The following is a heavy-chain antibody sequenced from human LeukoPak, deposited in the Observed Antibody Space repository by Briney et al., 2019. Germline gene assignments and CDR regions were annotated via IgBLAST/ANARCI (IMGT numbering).Heavy chain of an antibody. J-gene: IGHJ4*02. CDR1: GFTFSSYG. D-gene: IGHD2-15*01. Sequence: GGSLRLSCAASGFTFSSYGMHWGRQAPGKGLVWVSRINSDGSSTSYADYVKGRFTISRDNTNNTWSLQMNSLRAEATTTYYCAKSGLHRFDYWGQGTLVSVSS. V-gene: IGHV3-74*01. CDR2: INSDGSST. CDR3: AKSGLHRFDY.